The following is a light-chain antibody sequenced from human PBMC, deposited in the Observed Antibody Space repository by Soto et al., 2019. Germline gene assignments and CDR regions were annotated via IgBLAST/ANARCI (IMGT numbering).Light chain of an antibody. V-gene: IGKV1-9*01. Sequence: IQLTQSPSSLSASVGDRVTITCRASQGISTYLAWYQQKPGKAPKLLIYAASTLQSGVPSRFRGSGSGTDFTLTISIRQPEDSATYYCKQLNGFPITVGQGTRLEI. CDR1: QGISTY. CDR2: AAS. J-gene: IGKJ5*01. CDR3: KQLNGFPIT.